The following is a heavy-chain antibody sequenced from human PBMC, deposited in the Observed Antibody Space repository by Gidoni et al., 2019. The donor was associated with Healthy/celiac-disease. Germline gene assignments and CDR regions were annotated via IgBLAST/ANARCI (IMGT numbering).Heavy chain of an antibody. CDR2: ISGSGGST. D-gene: IGHD3-10*01. CDR1: GFTFSSYA. Sequence: EVQLLETGGGLVQPGGSLRLACAASGFTFSSYALSWVRQAPGKGLEWVSAISGSGGSTYYADSVKGRFTISRDNSKNTLYLQMTSLRAEDPAVYYCAKFGQTYSSWFDYWGQGTLVTVSS. V-gene: IGHV3-23*01. J-gene: IGHJ5*01. CDR3: AKFGQTYSSWFDY.